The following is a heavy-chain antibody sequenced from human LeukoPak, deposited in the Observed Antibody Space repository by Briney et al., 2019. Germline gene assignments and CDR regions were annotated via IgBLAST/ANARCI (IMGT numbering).Heavy chain of an antibody. Sequence: PSETRSLTCTVSGGSISSHYWSWVRQPPGKGLEWIGYIYYSGSTNYNPSLKSRVTISVDTSKNQFSLKLSSVTAADTAVYYCARGFGYFDYWGQGTLVTVSS. CDR2: IYYSGST. CDR1: GGSISSHY. CDR3: ARGFGYFDY. V-gene: IGHV4-59*11. J-gene: IGHJ4*02. D-gene: IGHD3-10*01.